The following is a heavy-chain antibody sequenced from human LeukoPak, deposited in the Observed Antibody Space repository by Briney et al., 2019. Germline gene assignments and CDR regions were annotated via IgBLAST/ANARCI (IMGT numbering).Heavy chain of an antibody. D-gene: IGHD6-25*01. CDR2: IHKDGLHT. J-gene: IGHJ4*02. Sequence: PGGSLRLSYAASGFTFNEFWMHSVRQVPGKGLMWVARIHKDGLHTWYADSMKGRFTISRDNAENTVYLQLNSLRVEDTAVYYCARESEAAGTYYLDHCCQGNLATVSS. CDR3: ARESEAAGTYYLDH. CDR1: GFTFNEFW. V-gene: IGHV3-74*01.